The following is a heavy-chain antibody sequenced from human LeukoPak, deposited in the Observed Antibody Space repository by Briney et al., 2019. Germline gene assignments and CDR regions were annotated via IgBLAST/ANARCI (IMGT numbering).Heavy chain of an antibody. D-gene: IGHD2-15*01. J-gene: IGHJ4*02. CDR3: ARQCSGGSCYWASDY. V-gene: IGHV3-74*01. Sequence: GGSLRLSCAASGFTFSNYWMHWVRQAPGMGLVWVSRINSDGSTTTYADSVKGRFTISRDNAKNTLYLQMNSLRAEDTAVYYCARQCSGGSCYWASDYWGQGTLVTVSS. CDR2: INSDGSTT. CDR1: GFTFSNYW.